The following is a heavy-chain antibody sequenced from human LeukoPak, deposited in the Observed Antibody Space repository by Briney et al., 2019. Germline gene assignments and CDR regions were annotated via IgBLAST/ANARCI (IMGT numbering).Heavy chain of an antibody. CDR2: IIPIFGTA. J-gene: IGHJ5*02. CDR3: ASWRFGEPPPANNWFDP. V-gene: IGHV1-69*06. D-gene: IGHD3-10*01. Sequence: EASVKVSCKASGGTFSSYAISWVRQAPGQGLEWMGGIIPIFGTANYAQRFQGRVTITADKSTSTAYMELSSLRSEDTAVYYCASWRFGEPPPANNWFDPWGQGTLVTVSS. CDR1: GGTFSSYA.